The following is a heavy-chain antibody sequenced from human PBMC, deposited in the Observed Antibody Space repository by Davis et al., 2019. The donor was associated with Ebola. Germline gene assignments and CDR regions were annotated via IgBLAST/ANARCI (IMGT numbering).Heavy chain of an antibody. D-gene: IGHD3-3*01. V-gene: IGHV4-30-4*01. CDR3: ARARGGPTFYDFWSGYSEDWFDP. J-gene: IGHJ5*02. CDR1: GGSISSGDYY. CDR2: IYYSGST. Sequence: MPSETLSLTCTVSGGSISSGDYYWSWIRQPPGKGLEWIGYIYYSGSTYYNPSLKSRVTISVDTSKNQFSLKLSSVTAADTAVYYCARARGGPTFYDFWSGYSEDWFDPWGQGTLVIVSS.